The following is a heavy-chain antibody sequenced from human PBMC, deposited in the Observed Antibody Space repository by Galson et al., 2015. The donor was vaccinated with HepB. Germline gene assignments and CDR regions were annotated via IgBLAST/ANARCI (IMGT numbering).Heavy chain of an antibody. CDR3: YSSYGY. V-gene: IGHV3-7*03. J-gene: IGHJ4*02. D-gene: IGHD4-11*01. CDR1: GFTFSYYW. Sequence: SLRLSCAASGFTFSYYWMSWVRQAPGKGLEWVAHIKEDGSEKYYVDSVKGRFTIYRDNAKSSLYLQMDGLRVEDTAVYYCYSSYGYWGQGSLVTVSS. CDR2: IKEDGSEK.